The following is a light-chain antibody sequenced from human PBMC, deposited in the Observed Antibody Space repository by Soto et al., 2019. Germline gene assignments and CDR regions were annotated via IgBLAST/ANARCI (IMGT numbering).Light chain of an antibody. V-gene: IGLV2-8*01. J-gene: IGLJ6*01. CDR3: ASYACTKLFV. CDR2: EVT. CDR1: SSDGGFYNF. Sequence: QSVLTQPPSASGPPGQSLTISCTGTSSDGGFYNFVSWYQQRPGKAPKLVIYEVTKRPSGVPDRFSGSKSGSTAALTVSGLQADDEADYYCASYACTKLFVVGSGTKV.